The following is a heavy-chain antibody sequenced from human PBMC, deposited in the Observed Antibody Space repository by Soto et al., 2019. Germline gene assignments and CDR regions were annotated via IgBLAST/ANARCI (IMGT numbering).Heavy chain of an antibody. Sequence: EVRLLESGGGLAQPGGSRRLSCAASGFTFSSSAMNWVRQAPGKGLEWVSSIRVGGGDTFSAVSVWGRFTVSRDISRNTWNLQENSLGSEYTAIYYCAKCAVVTVLTGGWCNWFDPWGQGPLVTVSS. CDR3: AKCAVVTVLTGGWCNWFDP. V-gene: IGHV3-23*01. J-gene: IGHJ5*02. CDR1: GFTFSSSA. CDR2: IRVGGGDT. D-gene: IGHD2-8*02.